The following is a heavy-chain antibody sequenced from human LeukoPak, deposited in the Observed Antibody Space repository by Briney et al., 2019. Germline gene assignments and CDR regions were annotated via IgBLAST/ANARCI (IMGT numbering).Heavy chain of an antibody. Sequence: GASVKVSCKASGGTFSSYAISWVRQAPGQGLEWMGWISAYNGNTNYAQKLQGRVTMTTDTSTSTAYMELRSLRSDDTAVCYCARDSGPEVVYKYWYFDLWGRGTLVTVSS. CDR3: ARDSGPEVVYKYWYFDL. V-gene: IGHV1-18*01. J-gene: IGHJ2*01. CDR2: ISAYNGNT. D-gene: IGHD1-1*01. CDR1: GGTFSSYA.